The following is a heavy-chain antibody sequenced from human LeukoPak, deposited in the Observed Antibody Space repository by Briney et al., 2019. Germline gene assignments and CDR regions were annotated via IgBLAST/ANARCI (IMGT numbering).Heavy chain of an antibody. CDR1: GYTFTSYA. D-gene: IGHD3-3*01. J-gene: IGHJ6*02. CDR2: INAGNGNT. CDR3: ARDSDFWSGYYSYGMDV. Sequence: ASVTVSCKASGYTFTSYAMHWVRQAPGQRLEWMGWINAGNGNTKYSQKFQGRVTMTRDTSTSTVYMELSSLRSEDTAVYYCARDSDFWSGYYSYGMDVWGQGTTVTVSS. V-gene: IGHV1-3*01.